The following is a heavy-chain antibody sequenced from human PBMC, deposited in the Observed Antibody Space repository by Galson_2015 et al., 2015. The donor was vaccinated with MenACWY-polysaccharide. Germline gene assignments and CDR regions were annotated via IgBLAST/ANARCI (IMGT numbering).Heavy chain of an antibody. CDR1: GFAFSRYG. Sequence: SLRLSCAASGFAFSRYGMHWVRQAPGKGLEWLAVISYDGSTKEYADSVKGRFTISRDNSKNTVYLQMNSLRVEDEAMYFCAKGVDGIVVINGFAPWGQGTRVTVTS. V-gene: IGHV3-30*18. D-gene: IGHD6-19*01. J-gene: IGHJ5*02. CDR2: ISYDGSTK. CDR3: AKGVDGIVVINGFAP.